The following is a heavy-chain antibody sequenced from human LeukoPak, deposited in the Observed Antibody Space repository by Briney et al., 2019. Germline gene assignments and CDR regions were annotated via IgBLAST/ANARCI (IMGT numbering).Heavy chain of an antibody. J-gene: IGHJ6*02. CDR1: GYTFTGYY. V-gene: IGHV1-2*06. CDR3: ARGGGGFYGMDV. D-gene: IGHD2-15*01. CDR2: INPNSGGT. Sequence: ASVKVSCKASGYTFTGYYMHWVRQAPGQGLEWMGRINPNSGGTNYAQKFQGRVTMTRDTSISTAHMELSRLRSDDTAVYYCARGGGGFYGMDVWGQGTTVTVSS.